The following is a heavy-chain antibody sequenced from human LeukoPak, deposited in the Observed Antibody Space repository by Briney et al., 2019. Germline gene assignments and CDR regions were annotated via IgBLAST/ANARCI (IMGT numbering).Heavy chain of an antibody. D-gene: IGHD6-13*01. CDR2: IYYSGST. CDR1: GGSISSYY. CDR3: ARGNRAAAGTNWYDP. J-gene: IGHJ5*02. Sequence: KPSETLSLTCTVSGGSISSYYWSWIRQPPGKGLEWIGYIYYSGSTNYNPSLKSRVTISVDTSKNQFSLKLSSVTAADTAVYYCARGNRAAAGTNWYDPWGQGTLVTVSS. V-gene: IGHV4-59*01.